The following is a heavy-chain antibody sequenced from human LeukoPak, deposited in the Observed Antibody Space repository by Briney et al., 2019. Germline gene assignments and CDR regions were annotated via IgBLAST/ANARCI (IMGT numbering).Heavy chain of an antibody. D-gene: IGHD5-18*01. CDR2: IGYGGADS. J-gene: IGHJ4*02. CDR1: GFTLSSYE. Sequence: GGSLRLSCTVSGFTLSSYEMTWFRQAPGKGLEWVSSIGYGGADSHYADSVKGRFTISRDNSKNTVYLQMNSLRAEDTALYYCAKISGFTYGSTFDYWGQGTLVTVSS. CDR3: AKISGFTYGSTFDY. V-gene: IGHV3-23*01.